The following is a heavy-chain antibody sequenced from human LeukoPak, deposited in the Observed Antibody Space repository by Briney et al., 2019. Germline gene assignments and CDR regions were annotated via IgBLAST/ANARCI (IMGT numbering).Heavy chain of an antibody. Sequence: GGSLRLSCAASGFTVSSNYMSWVRQAPGKGLEWVSVIYSGGSTYYADSVKGRFTISRDNSKNTLYLQMNSLRAEDTAVYYCARGVRRRPDAFDIWGQRTMVTVSS. CDR2: IYSGGST. D-gene: IGHD6-25*01. CDR1: GFTVSSNY. CDR3: ARGVRRRPDAFDI. J-gene: IGHJ3*02. V-gene: IGHV3-66*01.